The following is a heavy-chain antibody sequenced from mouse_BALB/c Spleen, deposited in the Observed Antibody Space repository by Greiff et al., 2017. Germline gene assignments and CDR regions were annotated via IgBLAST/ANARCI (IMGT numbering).Heavy chain of an antibody. CDR2: IWAGGST. J-gene: IGHJ2*01. CDR1: GFSLTSYG. Sequence: VNLVESGPGLVAPSQSLSITCTVSGFSLTSYGVHWVRQPPGKGLEWLGVIWAGGSTNYNSALMSRLSISKDNSKSQVFLKMNSLQTDDTAMYYCARAAGTHFDYWGQGTTLTVSS. CDR3: ARAAGTHFDY. D-gene: IGHD4-1*01. V-gene: IGHV2-9*02.